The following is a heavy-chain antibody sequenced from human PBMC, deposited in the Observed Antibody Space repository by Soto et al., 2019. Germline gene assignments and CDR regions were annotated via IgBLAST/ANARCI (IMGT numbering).Heavy chain of an antibody. CDR3: ARDSLPASYRYDYCGMDV. V-gene: IGHV3-74*03. Sequence: PGGSLRLSCAASGFTLSSFFMHWVRQGPGKGLVWVGRISNDGSNKTYADSVKGRFTIARDDSKNTLYLQMNSLRAEDTAVYYCARDSLPASYRYDYCGMDVWGQGTTVTVS. D-gene: IGHD2-21*01. CDR2: ISNDGSNK. CDR1: GFTLSSFF. J-gene: IGHJ6*02.